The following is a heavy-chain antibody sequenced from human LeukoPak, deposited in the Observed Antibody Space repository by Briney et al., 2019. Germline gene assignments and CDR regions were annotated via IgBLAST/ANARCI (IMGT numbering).Heavy chain of an antibody. CDR3: ASRKLGNDY. Sequence: SETLPLTCTLSGGSVSDYYWSWLRQSPGKGLEWIGYIYHTGSTSYSPSLKSRVTISADTSQNQFSLKLSSVTAADTAVYYCASRKLGNDYWGQGTLVTVSS. D-gene: IGHD7-27*01. CDR2: IYHTGST. V-gene: IGHV4-59*02. CDR1: GGSVSDYY. J-gene: IGHJ4*02.